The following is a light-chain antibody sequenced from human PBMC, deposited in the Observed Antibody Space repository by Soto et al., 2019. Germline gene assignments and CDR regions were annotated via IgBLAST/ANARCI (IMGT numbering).Light chain of an antibody. J-gene: IGKJ2*01. CDR3: QQYNNWPPYT. CDR2: GAS. V-gene: IGKV3-15*01. CDR1: QSVSSN. Sequence: EIVMTQSPATLSVSPGERATLSCRASQSVSSNLAWYQQKPGQAPRLLIYGASTRATGIPARFSGSGSGTEFTHTISSLQSEDFALYSCQQYNNWPPYTFGQGTKLEIK.